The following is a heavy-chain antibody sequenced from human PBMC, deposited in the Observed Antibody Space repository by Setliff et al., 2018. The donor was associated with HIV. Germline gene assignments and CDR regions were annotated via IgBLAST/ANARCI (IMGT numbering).Heavy chain of an antibody. CDR3: AKGPWDIPHTFDI. Sequence: LSCAVSGFALTHYTMSWVRQAAGKGLEWVSAIRGGGDPTYYSDSVKGRFFISRDISKNTLYLQMNNLRGDDTAVYYCAKGPWDIPHTFDIWGQGTMVTVSS. J-gene: IGHJ3*02. CDR1: GFALTHYT. CDR2: IRGGGDPT. D-gene: IGHD1-26*01. V-gene: IGHV3-23*01.